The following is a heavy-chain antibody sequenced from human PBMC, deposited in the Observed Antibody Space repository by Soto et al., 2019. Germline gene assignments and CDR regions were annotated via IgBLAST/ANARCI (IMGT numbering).Heavy chain of an antibody. CDR1: GGSISSSSYY. CDR3: AGQGIGVSYFDY. V-gene: IGHV4-39*01. Sequence: QLQLQESGPGLVKPSETLSLTCTVSGGSISSSSYYWGWIRQPPGKGLEWIGSIYYSGSTYYNPSLKSRVTISVDTSKNQFSLKLSSVTAADTAVYYCAGQGIGVSYFDYWGQGTLVTVSS. J-gene: IGHJ4*02. CDR2: IYYSGST. D-gene: IGHD6-13*01.